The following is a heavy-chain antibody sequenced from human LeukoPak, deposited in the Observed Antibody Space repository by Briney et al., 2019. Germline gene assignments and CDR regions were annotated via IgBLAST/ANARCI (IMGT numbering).Heavy chain of an antibody. CDR3: ARDFYDSSGYYYDY. D-gene: IGHD3-22*01. V-gene: IGHV3-23*01. J-gene: IGHJ4*02. CDR1: GFTFSGYT. Sequence: PGGSLRLSCAASGFTFSGYTMSWVRQAPGKGLEWVSAVSGSGDKTYYADSVKGRFTISRDNSKCTLYLQMNSLRAEDTALYCCARDFYDSSGYYYDYWGQGTLVTVSS. CDR2: VSGSGDKT.